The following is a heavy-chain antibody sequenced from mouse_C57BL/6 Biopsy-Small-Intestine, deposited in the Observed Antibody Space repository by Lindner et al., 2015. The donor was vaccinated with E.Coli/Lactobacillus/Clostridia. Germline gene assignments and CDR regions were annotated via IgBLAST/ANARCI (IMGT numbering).Heavy chain of an antibody. V-gene: IGHV14-2*02. CDR2: ISPYYGDP. CDR1: GYIFPNYG. D-gene: IGHD3-1*01. CDR3: VREPARGVISY. J-gene: IGHJ3*01. Sequence: SVKVSCKTSGYIFPNYGISWLRQAPGQGLEWVGWISPYYGDPHYVQKFQDRVIITTDTSTNTAYMELRSLRSDDTAVYYCVREPARGVISYWGQGTLVTVS.